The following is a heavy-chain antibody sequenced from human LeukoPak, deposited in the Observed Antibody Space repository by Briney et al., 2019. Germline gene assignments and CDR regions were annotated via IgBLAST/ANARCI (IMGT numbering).Heavy chain of an antibody. D-gene: IGHD1-1*01. Sequence: PSETLSLTCTVSGVSISSYYWSWIRQPAGKGLEWIGRIYTSGSTDYNPSLKSRVTMSVDTSKNQFSLKLSSVTAADTAVYYCARGTKGNYYYYMDVWGKGTTVTVSS. CDR1: GVSISSYY. CDR3: ARGTKGNYYYYMDV. V-gene: IGHV4-4*07. CDR2: IYTSGST. J-gene: IGHJ6*03.